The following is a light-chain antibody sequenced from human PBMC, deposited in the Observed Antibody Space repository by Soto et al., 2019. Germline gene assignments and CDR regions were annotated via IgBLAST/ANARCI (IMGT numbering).Light chain of an antibody. CDR1: KLGDKY. CDR3: QAWDSSTAAL. CDR2: QDN. Sequence: SYELTQPPSVSVSPGQTASITCSGDKLGDKYACWYQQKPGQSPVLVIYQDNKRPSGIPERFSGSNSGNTATLTISGTQAMDEADYYCQAWDSSTAALFGGGTQLTVL. J-gene: IGLJ2*01. V-gene: IGLV3-1*01.